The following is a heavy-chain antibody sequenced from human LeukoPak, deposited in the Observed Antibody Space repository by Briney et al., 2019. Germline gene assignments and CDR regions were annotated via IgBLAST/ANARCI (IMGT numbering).Heavy chain of an antibody. J-gene: IGHJ4*02. CDR1: GSAFSSYA. Sequence: ASVKVSCKASGSAFSSYAISWVRQAPGQGLEWMGRIIPIFGTANYAQKFQGRVTITTDESTSTAYMELSSLRSEDTAVYYCAARSAYVLAAASDYWGQGTLVTVSS. D-gene: IGHD6-13*01. CDR3: AARSAYVLAAASDY. V-gene: IGHV1-69*05. CDR2: IIPIFGTA.